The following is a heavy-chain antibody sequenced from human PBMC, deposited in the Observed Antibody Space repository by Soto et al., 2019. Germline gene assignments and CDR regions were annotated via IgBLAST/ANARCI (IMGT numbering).Heavy chain of an antibody. Sequence: PSETLSLTCAVSGGSISLYGYSWSWIRQPPGMGLEWFGYIHYSGSTFYNPSLKSRVTMSVDRSKNQFSLRLSSVTAADTAVYYCARTVETATLFYFDYWGQGTLVTVSS. J-gene: IGHJ4*02. V-gene: IGHV4-30-2*01. D-gene: IGHD5-18*01. CDR1: GGSISLYGYS. CDR3: ARTVETATLFYFDY. CDR2: IHYSGST.